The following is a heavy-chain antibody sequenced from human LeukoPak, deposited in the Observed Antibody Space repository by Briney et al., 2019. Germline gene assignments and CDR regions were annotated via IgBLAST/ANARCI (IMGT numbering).Heavy chain of an antibody. D-gene: IGHD6-19*01. CDR3: ARDFFGWGYDVSDI. V-gene: IGHV3-53*01. CDR2: LYSGGNT. CDR1: GFTVSSNY. J-gene: IGHJ3*02. Sequence: GSLRLSCAASGFTVSSNYMSWVRQAPGKGLEWVSVLYSGGNTYYADSVKGRFTISRDSSKNTLYLHMNSLRAEDTAVYYCARDFFGWGYDVSDIWGQGTMVTVSS.